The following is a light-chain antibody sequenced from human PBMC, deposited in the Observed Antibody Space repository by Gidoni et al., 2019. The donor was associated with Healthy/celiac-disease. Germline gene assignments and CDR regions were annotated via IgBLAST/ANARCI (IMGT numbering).Light chain of an antibody. J-gene: IGKJ1*01. CDR1: QSVLYSSNNKNY. Sequence: DIVMTQSPDSLAVSLGERATINCKSSQSVLYSSNNKNYLAWYQQKPGQPPKLLIYWASTRESGVPDRFSGNGSGTDFTLTISSLQAEDVAVYYCQQYYSTWTFGQXTKVEIK. CDR2: WAS. V-gene: IGKV4-1*01. CDR3: QQYYSTWT.